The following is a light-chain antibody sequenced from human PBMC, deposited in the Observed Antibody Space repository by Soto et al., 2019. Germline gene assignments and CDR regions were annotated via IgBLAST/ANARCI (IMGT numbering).Light chain of an antibody. V-gene: IGKV3-11*01. J-gene: IGKJ5*01. CDR3: QQRSN. CDR1: QSVSSY. Sequence: EIVMTDFPATLSVSQWERATLSCRASQSVSSYLAWYQQKPGQAPRLLIYDASNRATGIPARFSGSGSGTDFALTISSLEPEHFAVYYCQQRSNFGQGTRLEIK. CDR2: DAS.